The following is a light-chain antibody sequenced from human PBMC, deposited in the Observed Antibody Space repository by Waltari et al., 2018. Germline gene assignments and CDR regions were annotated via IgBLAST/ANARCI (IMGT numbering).Light chain of an antibody. CDR3: QSDDRSNQV. CDR1: SGSIASNY. Sequence: NFMLTQPHSVSESPGKTVTISCTRSSGSIASNYVRWYQQRPGSSPTTVIYKDNQRPSGVPDRFSGYTDSSSTAASLTISGLKTDDEADYYCQSDDRSNQVFGGGTKLTVL. J-gene: IGLJ2*01. V-gene: IGLV6-57*01. CDR2: KDN.